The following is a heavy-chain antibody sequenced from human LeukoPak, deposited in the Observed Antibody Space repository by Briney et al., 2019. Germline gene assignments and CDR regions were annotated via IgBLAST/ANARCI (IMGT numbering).Heavy chain of an antibody. CDR1: GFTFDDYA. V-gene: IGHV3-9*01. J-gene: IGHJ3*02. CDR3: AKLGGAFDI. Sequence: GGSLRLSCAASGFTFDDYAMHWVRQAPRKGLEWGSYITWNSGIKGYADSVKGRFTISRDNAKNSLILQMNSLRVEDTALYYCAKLGGAFDIWGQETMVIVSS. D-gene: IGHD3-16*01. CDR2: ITWNSGIK.